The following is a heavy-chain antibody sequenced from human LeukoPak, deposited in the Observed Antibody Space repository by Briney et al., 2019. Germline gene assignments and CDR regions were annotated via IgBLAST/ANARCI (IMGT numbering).Heavy chain of an antibody. CDR2: IRYDGSNK. Sequence: GGSLRLSCAASGFTFSSYGMHWVRQAPGKGLEWVAFIRYDGSNKYYADSVKGRFTISRDNSKNTLYLQMNSLRAEDTAVYYCARSAPYCSGGSCYYFDYWGQGTLVTVSS. J-gene: IGHJ4*02. V-gene: IGHV3-30*02. CDR3: ARSAPYCSGGSCYYFDY. D-gene: IGHD2-15*01. CDR1: GFTFSSYG.